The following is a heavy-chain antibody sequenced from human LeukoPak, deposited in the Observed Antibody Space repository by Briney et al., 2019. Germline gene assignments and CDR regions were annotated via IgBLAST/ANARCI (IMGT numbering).Heavy chain of an antibody. D-gene: IGHD5-18*01. CDR1: GGYISSYY. CDR3: ARDRRGYSYGLDY. V-gene: IGHV4-59*01. J-gene: IGHJ4*02. Sequence: SSETLSLTCTVSGGYISSYYWSWIRQPPGKGLEWIGYIYYSGSTNYNPSLKSRVTISVDTSKNQFSLKLSSVTAADTAVYYCARDRRGYSYGLDYWGQGTLVTVSS. CDR2: IYYSGST.